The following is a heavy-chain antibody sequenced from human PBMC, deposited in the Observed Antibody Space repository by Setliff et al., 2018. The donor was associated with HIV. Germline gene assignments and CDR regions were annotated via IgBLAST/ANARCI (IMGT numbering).Heavy chain of an antibody. CDR2: VTHSGST. CDR1: GGSLSGFY. J-gene: IGHJ4*02. V-gene: IGHV4-34*01. CDR3: ARGRKKTLAVSGTRYFDF. D-gene: IGHD6-19*01. Sequence: SETLSLTCAVYGGSLSGFYWTFIRQSPGKGLEWIGEVTHSGSTTYDPSLKSRITISVDTSKNQFTLKLTSVTAADMGVYYCARGRKKTLAVSGTRYFDFWGQGTLVTVSS.